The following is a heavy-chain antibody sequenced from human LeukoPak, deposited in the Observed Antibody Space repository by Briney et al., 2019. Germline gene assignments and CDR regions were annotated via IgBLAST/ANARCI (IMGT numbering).Heavy chain of an antibody. CDR1: GGSFSSGSYY. D-gene: IGHD5-18*01. CDR3: ARGQLWFYMDV. CDR2: IYTSENT. J-gene: IGHJ6*03. V-gene: IGHV4-61*02. Sequence: SETLSLTCTVSGGSFSSGSYYWNWIRQPAGKGLEWIGRIYTSENTNYNPNPSLKSRVTISVDTSKNQFSLKLSSVTAADTAVYDCARGQLWFYMDVWGKGTTVTISS.